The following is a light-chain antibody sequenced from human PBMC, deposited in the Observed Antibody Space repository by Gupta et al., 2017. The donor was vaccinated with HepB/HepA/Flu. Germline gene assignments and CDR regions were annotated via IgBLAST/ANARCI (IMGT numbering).Light chain of an antibody. V-gene: IGKV3-20*01. J-gene: IGKJ2*04. CDR1: QSVSSIS. Sequence: EIVLTQCPGTLSLYPGERATLSCRASQSVSSISLAWYQQKPGQAPRLLIYGASSRATGIPDRFSGSGSKTDFTLTISRLEPEDFAVYYCQQYGSSPCSFGQGTKLEIK. CDR2: GAS. CDR3: QQYGSSPCS.